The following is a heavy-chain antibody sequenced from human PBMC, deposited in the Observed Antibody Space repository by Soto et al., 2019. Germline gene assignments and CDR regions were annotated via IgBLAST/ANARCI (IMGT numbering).Heavy chain of an antibody. Sequence: QVQLQQWGAGLLKPSETLSLTCAVYGGSFSGYYWSWIRQPPGKGLEWIGEINHSGSTNYNPSLKSRVTISVDTSKNQFSLKLSSVTAADTAVYCCARLPEGTTTDYWGQGTLVTVSS. CDR3: ARLPEGTTTDY. V-gene: IGHV4-34*01. D-gene: IGHD1-1*01. CDR1: GGSFSGYY. J-gene: IGHJ4*02. CDR2: INHSGST.